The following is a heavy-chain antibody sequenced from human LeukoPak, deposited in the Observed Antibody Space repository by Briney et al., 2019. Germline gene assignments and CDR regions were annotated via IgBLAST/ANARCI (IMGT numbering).Heavy chain of an antibody. CDR2: MSPNSGNT. V-gene: IGHV1-8*03. CDR3: ARDLLEGVYIAPEYYFDY. Sequence: ASVKVSCKASGYTFTSYDINWVRQATGQGLEWMGWMSPNSGNTGYAQKFQGRVTITRNTSISTAYMELSSLRSEDTAVYYCARDLLEGVYIAPEYYFDYWGQGTLVTVSS. D-gene: IGHD6-13*01. J-gene: IGHJ4*02. CDR1: GYTFTSYD.